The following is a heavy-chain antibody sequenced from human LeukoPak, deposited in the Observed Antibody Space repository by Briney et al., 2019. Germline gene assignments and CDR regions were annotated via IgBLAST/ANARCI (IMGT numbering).Heavy chain of an antibody. CDR2: IYHSGST. D-gene: IGHD2-2*01. CDR1: GYSISSGYY. J-gene: IGHJ4*02. V-gene: IGHV4-38-2*02. CDR3: ARHRSPSSLSFFDI. Sequence: KPSETLSLTCTVSGYSISSGYYWGWIRQPPRKGLEWIGSIYHSGSTYYNPSLKSRVTISVDTSKNQFSLKLSSVTAADTALYYCARHRSPSSLSFFDIWGQGMLVIVSS.